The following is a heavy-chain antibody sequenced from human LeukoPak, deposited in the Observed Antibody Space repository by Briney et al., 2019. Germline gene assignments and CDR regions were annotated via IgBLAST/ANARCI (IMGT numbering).Heavy chain of an antibody. J-gene: IGHJ6*03. Sequence: GGSLRLSCAASGFTFSSYSMNWVRQAPGKGLEWVSYISSSSSTIYYADSVKGRFTISRDNSKNTLYLQMNSLRAADTAVYYCARDGYSYLDDGRYYYYYMDVWGKGTTVTVSS. CDR2: ISSSSSTI. CDR3: ARDGYSYLDDGRYYYYYMDV. CDR1: GFTFSSYS. V-gene: IGHV3-48*01. D-gene: IGHD5-18*01.